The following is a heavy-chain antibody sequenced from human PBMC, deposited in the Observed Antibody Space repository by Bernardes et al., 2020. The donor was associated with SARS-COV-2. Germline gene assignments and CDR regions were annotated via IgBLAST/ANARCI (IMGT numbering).Heavy chain of an antibody. J-gene: IGHJ6*02. V-gene: IGHV3-73*01. CDR2: IRSKANSYAT. Sequence: WIRQPAGKGLEWVGRIRSKANSYATAYAASVKGRFTISRDDSTNTGYLQMNSLKTEDTAVYYCTRWDVWGQGTTVTVSS. CDR3: TRWDV.